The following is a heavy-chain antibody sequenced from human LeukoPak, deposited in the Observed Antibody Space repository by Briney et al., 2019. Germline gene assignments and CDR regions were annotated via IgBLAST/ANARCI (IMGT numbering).Heavy chain of an antibody. D-gene: IGHD2-2*02. CDR2: IWYDGSNK. V-gene: IGHV3-33*01. CDR1: GFTFSSYG. Sequence: GRSLRLSCAASGFTFSSYGMHWVRQAPGKGLEWVAVIWYDGSNKYYADSVKGRFTISRDNSKNTLYLQMNSLRAEDTAVYYCARDRTFCTSTSCYKDYWGQGTLVTVSS. CDR3: ARDRTFCTSTSCYKDY. J-gene: IGHJ4*02.